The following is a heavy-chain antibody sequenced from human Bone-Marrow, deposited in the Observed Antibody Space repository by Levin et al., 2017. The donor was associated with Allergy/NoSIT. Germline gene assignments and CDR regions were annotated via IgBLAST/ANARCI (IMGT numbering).Heavy chain of an antibody. V-gene: IGHV3-64D*08. CDR2: ISSHGVTT. Sequence: SCSASGFVFSACAMHWVRQAPGKGLEYVSTISSHGVTTYYADSVKGRFTISRDNSKNTLYLQMSSLRAEDTAVYYCVKDGYGSSSYYWFDPWGQGTLVTVSS. D-gene: IGHD3-10*01. CDR3: VKDGYGSSSYYWFDP. J-gene: IGHJ5*02. CDR1: GFVFSACA.